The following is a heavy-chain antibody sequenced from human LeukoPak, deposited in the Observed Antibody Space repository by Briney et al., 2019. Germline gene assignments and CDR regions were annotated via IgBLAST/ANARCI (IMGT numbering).Heavy chain of an antibody. CDR2: ISSSSSYI. D-gene: IGHD5-18*01. CDR3: ARHLSGITGYTYGSWIAY. Sequence: GGSLRLSCAASGFTFSSYAMSWVRQAPGKGLEWVSAISSSSSYIYYADSVKGRFTISRANARNSLYLQINILRAEATALYCCARHLSGITGYTYGSWIAYWSQATPVTVSS. V-gene: IGHV3-21*01. J-gene: IGHJ4*02. CDR1: GFTFSSYA.